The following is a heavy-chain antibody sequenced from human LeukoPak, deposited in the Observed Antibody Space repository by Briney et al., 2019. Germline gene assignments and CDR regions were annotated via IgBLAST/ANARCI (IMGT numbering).Heavy chain of an antibody. CDR2: IYSGGCT. J-gene: IGHJ4*02. Sequence: GGSLRLSCAASGFTVRSNYMSGVRQAPGKGLEGVAVIYSGGCTYYPESVQGRFTISRDNSKNTLYLQMNSLRAEDTAVYYCARDTIEGSGNTFGYWGQGTLVTVSS. V-gene: IGHV3-53*01. CDR1: GFTVRSNY. D-gene: IGHD3-10*01. CDR3: ARDTIEGSGNTFGY.